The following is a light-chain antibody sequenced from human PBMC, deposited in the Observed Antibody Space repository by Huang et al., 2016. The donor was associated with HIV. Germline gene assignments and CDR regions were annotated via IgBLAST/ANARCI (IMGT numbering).Light chain of an antibody. CDR2: AAS. CDR3: QQANSFPRT. Sequence: DIRMTQSPSFVSASVGDRVTMTWRASQGISTGLAWYQQEPGKAPELLIYAASSLQRGVPSRFSGSGSGTDFTLTIRSLQPEDFATYYCQQANSFPRTFGQGTKVEIK. CDR1: QGISTG. V-gene: IGKV1-12*01. J-gene: IGKJ1*01.